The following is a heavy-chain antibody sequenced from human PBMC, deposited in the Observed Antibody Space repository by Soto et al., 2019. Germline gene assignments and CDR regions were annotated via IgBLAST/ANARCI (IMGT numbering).Heavy chain of an antibody. J-gene: IGHJ4*02. CDR2: IIANSGGT. CDR3: ARDSSASGAQPGFDY. D-gene: IGHD1-26*01. V-gene: IGHV1-2*04. Sequence: ASVKVSCKASGYTFSSYGISWVRQAPGQGLEWMGWIIANSGGTNYAQKFQGWVTITRDTSISTAYMELSSLRSDDTAVYYCARDSSASGAQPGFDYWGQGTLVTVS. CDR1: GYTFSSYG.